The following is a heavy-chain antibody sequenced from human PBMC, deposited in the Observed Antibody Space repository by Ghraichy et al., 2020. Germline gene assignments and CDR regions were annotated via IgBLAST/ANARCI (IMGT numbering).Heavy chain of an antibody. D-gene: IGHD2-15*01. CDR2: IYQSGST. Sequence: SETLSLTCAVSGGSISSGGYSWSWIRQPPGKGLEWIGRIYQSGSTDYNPSLKSRVTRSVDRSKNEFSLKLSSVTAADTAVYYCARSSKAIDPWGQGTLVTVSS. V-gene: IGHV4-30-2*01. CDR1: GGSISSGGYS. CDR3: ARSSKAIDP. J-gene: IGHJ5*02.